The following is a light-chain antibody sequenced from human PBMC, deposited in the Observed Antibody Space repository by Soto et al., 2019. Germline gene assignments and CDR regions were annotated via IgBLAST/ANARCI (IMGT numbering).Light chain of an antibody. V-gene: IGLV2-14*03. CDR3: SSYPSTNTLV. CDR1: SSDVGGHNY. J-gene: IGLJ1*01. CDR2: DVS. Sequence: QSVLTQPAAVSGSPGQSVTVSCTGTSSDVGGHNYVSWYQQHPGKAPKLMIYDVSNRPSGVSNRFSGSKSGNTASLTISGLQAEDEADYYCSSYPSTNTLVFGTGPKLTVL.